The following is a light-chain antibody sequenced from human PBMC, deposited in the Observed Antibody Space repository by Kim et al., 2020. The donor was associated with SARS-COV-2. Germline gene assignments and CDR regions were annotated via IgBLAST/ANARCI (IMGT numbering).Light chain of an antibody. CDR1: HSLVYKDGNTY. CDR2: KVS. J-gene: IGKJ2*01. CDR3: MQGTSWPYT. Sequence: DIVMTQSPLSLPVTLGQPASISCRSSHSLVYKDGNTYLNWFQQRPGQYPGRLIYKVSNRDSGVPDRFSGSGSGTDFTLKISRVEAEDIGIYYCMQGTSWPYTFGEGTKLKIK. V-gene: IGKV2-30*01.